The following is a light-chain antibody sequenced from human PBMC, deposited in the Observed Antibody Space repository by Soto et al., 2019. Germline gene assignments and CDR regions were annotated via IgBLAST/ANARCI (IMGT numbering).Light chain of an antibody. Sequence: QSVLAQPPSVSGAPGQRVTIPCTGSSSNIGAGYDVHWYQQSPGTAPKLLIYASSIRPSGVPDRISGSKSGTSASLAISGLQAEDEADYYCCSYAHRSPPLYVFGTGTKVTVL. CDR3: CSYAHRSPPLYV. CDR2: ASS. V-gene: IGLV1-40*01. J-gene: IGLJ1*01. CDR1: SSNIGAGYD.